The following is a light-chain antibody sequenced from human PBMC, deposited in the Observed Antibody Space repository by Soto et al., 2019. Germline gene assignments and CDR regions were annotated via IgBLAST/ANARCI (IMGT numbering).Light chain of an antibody. J-gene: IGKJ3*01. CDR3: QQYNTWH. V-gene: IGKV3-11*01. Sequence: EIVLTQSPATLSLSPGEIATLSCRASQRVSTYLAWYQQKPGQAPRLLIYAASNRATGTPARFSGSGSGTDCTLTISSLEPEDFAVYFCQQYNTWHFGPGTTVDFK. CDR2: AAS. CDR1: QRVSTY.